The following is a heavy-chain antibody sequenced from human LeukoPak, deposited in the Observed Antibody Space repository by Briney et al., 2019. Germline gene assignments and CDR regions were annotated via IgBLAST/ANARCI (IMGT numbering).Heavy chain of an antibody. CDR3: VKKGDAFDL. V-gene: IGHV3-9*01. J-gene: IGHJ3*01. CDR1: GFNFGDYA. Sequence: GGSLRLSCAASGFNFGDYAMQWVRHAPGKGLEWVSVISRNSGTIDYADSVKGRFTISRDNAKNSLYLQMNSLRVEDTALYYCVKKGDAFDLWGQGTMVTVSS. CDR2: ISRNSGTI.